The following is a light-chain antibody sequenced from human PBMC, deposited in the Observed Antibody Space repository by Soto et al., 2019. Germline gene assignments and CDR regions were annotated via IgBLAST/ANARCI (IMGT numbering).Light chain of an antibody. V-gene: IGKV1-27*01. CDR3: KQSSAFPLT. J-gene: IGKJ4*01. Sequence: IQMTQSPSSLSPSVGDRVTISCRWSLPISNYLAWYQQKPGKIPTLLIYAASTFQATGPPRCSSSGAAANFFLPISSLQPEDFATYYCKQSSAFPLTFGGGTKVDIK. CDR1: LPISNY. CDR2: AAS.